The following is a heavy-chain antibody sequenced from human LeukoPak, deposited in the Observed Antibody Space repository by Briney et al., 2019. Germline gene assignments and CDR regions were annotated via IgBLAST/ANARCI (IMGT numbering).Heavy chain of an antibody. D-gene: IGHD3-3*01. Sequence: ASVKVSCKASGGTFSSYSISWVRQAPGQGLEWMGGIIPIFGTANYAQKFQGRVTITADESTSTVYMELSRLRSDDTAVYYCARSRTTVFGVVIGYYMDVWGKGTTITVSS. CDR1: GGTFSSYS. CDR2: IIPIFGTA. V-gene: IGHV1-69*13. CDR3: ARSRTTVFGVVIGYYMDV. J-gene: IGHJ6*03.